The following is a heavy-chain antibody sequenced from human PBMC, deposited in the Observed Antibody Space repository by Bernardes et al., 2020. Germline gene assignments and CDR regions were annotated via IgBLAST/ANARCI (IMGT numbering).Heavy chain of an antibody. CDR3: ARGKWNGRSWFDP. V-gene: IGHV4-34*01. D-gene: IGHD1-1*01. Sequence: SETLSLTCAVYGDSFSSDYWNWICQPPGKGLEWIGDINHSGHTNYTPSPKSRVSISVDTSKNQFSLELSSMTAANTAVYYCARGKWNGRSWFDPWGRGTLVTVSS. J-gene: IGHJ5*02. CDR2: INHSGHT. CDR1: GDSFSSDY.